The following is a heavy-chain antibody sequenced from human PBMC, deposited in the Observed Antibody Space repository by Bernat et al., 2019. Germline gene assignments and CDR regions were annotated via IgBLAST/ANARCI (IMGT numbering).Heavy chain of an antibody. CDR3: AMLTTVEP. Sequence: QVRLVESGGGVVQPGRSLRLSCAASGFTFSSYGIHWVRQAPGKGLEWVAVVSSDGSDKHYADYVNSRFTISRDNSENTLYLQMNNRGAGDTAVYGGAMLTTVEPWGQGTLVTVSS. J-gene: IGHJ5*02. CDR1: GFTFSSYG. CDR2: VSSDGSDK. V-gene: IGHV3-30*03. D-gene: IGHD4-23*01.